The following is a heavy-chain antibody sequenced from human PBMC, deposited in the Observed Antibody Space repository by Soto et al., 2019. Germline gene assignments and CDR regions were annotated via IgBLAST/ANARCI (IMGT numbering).Heavy chain of an antibody. V-gene: IGHV1-2*04. J-gene: IGHJ6*02. CDR2: INPNSGGT. CDR1: GYTFTGYY. CDR3: ARDNVFGAMGTEEYYYYGMDV. Sequence: ASVKVSCKASGYTFTGYYMHWVRQTPGQGLEWMGWINPNSGGTNYAQKFQGWVTMTRDTSISTAYMELSRLRSDDTAVYYCARDNVFGAMGTEEYYYYGMDVWGQGTTVTVSS. D-gene: IGHD5-18*01.